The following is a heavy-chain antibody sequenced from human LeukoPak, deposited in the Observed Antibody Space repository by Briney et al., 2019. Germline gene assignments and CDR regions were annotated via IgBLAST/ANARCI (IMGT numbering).Heavy chain of an antibody. V-gene: IGHV4-59*01. Sequence: PSETLSLTCTVSGGSISSYYWSWIRQPPGKGLEWIGYIYYSGSTNYNPSLKSRVTISVDTSKNQFSLKLSSVTAADTAVYYCARETVPAAIPGYFDYWGQGTLVTVSS. CDR2: IYYSGST. J-gene: IGHJ4*02. D-gene: IGHD2-2*02. CDR3: ARETVPAAIPGYFDY. CDR1: GGSISSYY.